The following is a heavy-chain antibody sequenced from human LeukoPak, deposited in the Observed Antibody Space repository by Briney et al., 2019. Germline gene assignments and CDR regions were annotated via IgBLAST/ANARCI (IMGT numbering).Heavy chain of an antibody. CDR1: GYTFTGYY. CDR3: ARQDIVVVPTAISQGGLDY. CDR2: INPNSGGT. V-gene: IGHV1-2*02. Sequence: ASVKVSCKASGYTFTGYYMHWVRQAPGQGLEWMGWINPNSGGTNYAQKFQGRVTMTRDTSISTAYMELSRLRSDDTAVYYCARQDIVVVPTAISQGGLDYWGQGTLVTVSS. J-gene: IGHJ4*02. D-gene: IGHD2-2*01.